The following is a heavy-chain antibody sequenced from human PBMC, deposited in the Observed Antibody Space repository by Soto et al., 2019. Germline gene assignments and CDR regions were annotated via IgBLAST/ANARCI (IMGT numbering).Heavy chain of an antibody. Sequence: SETLSLTCTVSGGSISSGGYYWSWIRQHPGKGLEWIGYIYYSGSTYYNPSLKSRVTISVDTSKNQFSLKLSSVTAADTAVYYCARDSVGMTTVNMNLPRSYYYYGMDVWGQGTTVTVSS. CDR1: GGSISSGGYY. D-gene: IGHD4-4*01. V-gene: IGHV4-31*03. CDR2: IYYSGST. CDR3: ARDSVGMTTVNMNLPRSYYYYGMDV. J-gene: IGHJ6*02.